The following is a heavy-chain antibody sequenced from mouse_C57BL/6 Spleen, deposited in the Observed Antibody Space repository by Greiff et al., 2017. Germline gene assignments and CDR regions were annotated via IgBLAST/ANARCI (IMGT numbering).Heavy chain of an antibody. CDR1: GYAFTNYW. CDR2: INPGSGGT. D-gene: IGHD2-2*01. J-gene: IGHJ3*01. V-gene: IGHV1-54*01. CDR3: AREGYGYDWFAC. Sequence: VQLQESGAELVRPGTSVKVSCKASGYAFTNYWIEWVKQRPGQGLEWIGVINPGSGGTNYNEKFKGKATLTADKSSSTAYMQLSSLTSEDSAVYFGAREGYGYDWFACWGKGTLVTVAA.